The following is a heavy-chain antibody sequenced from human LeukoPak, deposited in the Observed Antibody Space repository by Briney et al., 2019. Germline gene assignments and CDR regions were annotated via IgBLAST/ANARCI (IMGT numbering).Heavy chain of an antibody. Sequence: GGSLRLSCSASGFIFSNYWMSWVRQAPGKGLEWVANIKEDGSGKYYGDSVKGRFTISRDNAKNSLYLQMNSLRAEDTAVYYCARATTVTSPIDYWGQGTLVTVSS. CDR3: ARATTVTSPIDY. CDR2: IKEDGSGK. CDR1: GFIFSNYW. D-gene: IGHD4-11*01. J-gene: IGHJ4*02. V-gene: IGHV3-7*01.